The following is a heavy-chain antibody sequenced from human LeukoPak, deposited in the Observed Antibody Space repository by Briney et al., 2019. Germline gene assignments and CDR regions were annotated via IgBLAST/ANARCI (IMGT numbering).Heavy chain of an antibody. CDR2: IYTSGST. V-gene: IGHV4-4*07. CDR1: GGSISSYY. D-gene: IGHD1-7*01. CDR3: GARRAGNYALLNNGFAP. Sequence: SEALSLTCTVSGGSISSYYWSWIRQPAGKGLEWIGRIYTSGSTTYNPSLKSRVTMSVETSKNQFSLKLSSVTAADTAGYARGARRAGNYALLNNGFAPGGQGPLVT. J-gene: IGHJ5*02.